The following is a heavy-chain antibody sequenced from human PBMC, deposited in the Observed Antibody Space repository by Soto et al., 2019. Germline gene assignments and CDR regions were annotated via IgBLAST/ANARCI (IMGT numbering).Heavy chain of an antibody. Sequence: GGSLRLSCAASGFTFSSYAMSWVRQAPGKGLEWVSAISGSGGSTYYADSVKGRFTISRDNSKNTLYLQMNSLRAEDTAVYYCAKDLEDSFTYYYGSGSYRGPWGQGTLVTVSS. CDR2: ISGSGGST. CDR3: AKDLEDSFTYYYGSGSYRGP. CDR1: GFTFSSYA. D-gene: IGHD3-10*01. J-gene: IGHJ5*02. V-gene: IGHV3-23*01.